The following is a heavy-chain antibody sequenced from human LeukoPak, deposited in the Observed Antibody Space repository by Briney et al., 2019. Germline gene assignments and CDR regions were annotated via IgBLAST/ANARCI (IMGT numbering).Heavy chain of an antibody. V-gene: IGHV4-30-4*01. CDR1: GGSISSGDYY. CDR2: IYYSGST. J-gene: IGHJ5*02. D-gene: IGHD6-13*01. CDR3: ATSIAAGPMVGWFDP. Sequence: PSQTLSLTCTVSGGSISSGDYYWSWIRQPPGKGLEWIGYIYYSGSTYYNPSLKSRVTISVDTSKNQFSLKLSSVTAADTAVYYCATSIAAGPMVGWFDPWGQGTLVTVSS.